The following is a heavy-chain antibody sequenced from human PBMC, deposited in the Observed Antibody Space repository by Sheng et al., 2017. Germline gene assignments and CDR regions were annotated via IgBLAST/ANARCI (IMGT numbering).Heavy chain of an antibody. CDR2: IDNDGSHT. CDR3: AKAGALPSVLGY. J-gene: IGHJ4*02. CDR1: GFMLSGHW. D-gene: IGHD3-16*01. Sequence: EVQLVESGGALVQPGWSLRLSCAASGFMLSGHWMHWVRQVPGKGLVWLSRIDNDGSHTDYADYVKGRFAISRDNARNTLYLQMSSLRVEDTAVYYCAKAGALPSVLGYWGQGTLVTVSS. V-gene: IGHV3-74*01.